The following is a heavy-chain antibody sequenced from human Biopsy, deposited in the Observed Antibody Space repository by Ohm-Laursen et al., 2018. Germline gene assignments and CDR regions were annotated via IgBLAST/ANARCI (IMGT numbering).Heavy chain of an antibody. CDR2: VYYTGST. Sequence: SDTLSLTCTVSGDSISSYYWSWIRQPPGKGLQWIGYVYYTGSTDYNPSLQSRVTISVDTSKNHFSLRLRSVTPADTAIYYCARDRGYYSDRTVPGYFDLWGRGTLVTFSS. D-gene: IGHD3-22*01. CDR1: GDSISSYY. CDR3: ARDRGYYSDRTVPGYFDL. J-gene: IGHJ2*01. V-gene: IGHV4-59*01.